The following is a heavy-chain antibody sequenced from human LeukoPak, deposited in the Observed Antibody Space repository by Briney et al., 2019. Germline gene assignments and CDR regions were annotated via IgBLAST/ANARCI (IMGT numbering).Heavy chain of an antibody. V-gene: IGHV4-31*03. J-gene: IGHJ5*02. CDR1: GGSISSGGYY. Sequence: PSETLSLTCTVSGGSISSGGYYWSWIRQHPGKGLEWIGYIYYSGSTYYNPSLKSRVTISVDTSKNQFSLKLSSVTAADTAVYYCARGGSDILTGYSGNWFDPWGQGTLVTVSS. CDR2: IYYSGST. D-gene: IGHD3-9*01. CDR3: ARGGSDILTGYSGNWFDP.